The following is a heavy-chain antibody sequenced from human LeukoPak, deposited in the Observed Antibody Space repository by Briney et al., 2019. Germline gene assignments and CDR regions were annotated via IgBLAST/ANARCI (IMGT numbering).Heavy chain of an antibody. D-gene: IGHD2-15*01. CDR1: GFTFSSYG. CDR3: AKDTRADY. J-gene: IGHJ4*02. Sequence: GGSLRLSCAASGFTFSSYGMHWVRQAPGKGLEWVALISYDGSNKDYADSVKGRFTISRDSSKNTLYLRMNSLRAEDTAVYYCAKDTRADYWGQGILVTVSS. V-gene: IGHV3-30*18. CDR2: ISYDGSNK.